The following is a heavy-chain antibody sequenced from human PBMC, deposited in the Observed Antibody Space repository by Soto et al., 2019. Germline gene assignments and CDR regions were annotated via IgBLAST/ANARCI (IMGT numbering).Heavy chain of an antibody. D-gene: IGHD6-19*01. CDR3: AKGSDSSGWYGDAFDI. V-gene: IGHV3-23*01. J-gene: IGHJ3*02. CDR1: GFTFSSYA. CDR2: ISGSGGST. Sequence: GGSLRLSCAASGFTFSSYAMSWVRQAPGKGLEWVSAISGSGGSTYYADSVKGRFTISRDNSKNTLYLQMNSLRAEGTAVYYCAKGSDSSGWYGDAFDIWGQGTMVTVSS.